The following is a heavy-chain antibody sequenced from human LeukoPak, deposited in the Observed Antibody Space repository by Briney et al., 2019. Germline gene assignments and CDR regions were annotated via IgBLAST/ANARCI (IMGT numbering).Heavy chain of an antibody. CDR2: INPGGDNT. V-gene: IGHV1-46*01. J-gene: IGHJ3*02. Sequence: GASVKVSCKASGYTFTKSYIHWVRQAPGQRLEWMGLINPGGDNTKYAQNFQGRVTVTSDTSARTVYMELSSLRSEDTAIYYCARIRDGYNDAYDIWGQGTVVTVPS. D-gene: IGHD5-24*01. CDR1: GYTFTKSY. CDR3: ARIRDGYNDAYDI.